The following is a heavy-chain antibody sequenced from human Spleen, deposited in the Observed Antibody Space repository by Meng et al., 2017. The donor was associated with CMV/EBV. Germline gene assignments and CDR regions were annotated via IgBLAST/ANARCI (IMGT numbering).Heavy chain of an antibody. J-gene: IGHJ4*02. Sequence: CAASGFTFSSNAMHWVSQAPGKGLEWVAVISYDGSNKYYADSVKGRFTISRDNSKNTLYLQMNRLRAEDTAVYYCARGNGWNYAVEDYWGQGTLVTVSS. CDR3: ARGNGWNYAVEDY. CDR2: ISYDGSNK. CDR1: GFTFSSNA. V-gene: IGHV3-30*04. D-gene: IGHD1-7*01.